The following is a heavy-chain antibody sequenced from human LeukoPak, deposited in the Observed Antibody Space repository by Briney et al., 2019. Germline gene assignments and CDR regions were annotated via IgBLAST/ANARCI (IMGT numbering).Heavy chain of an antibody. CDR3: ARFGYYGSGSYSFDY. CDR2: ISSSGSTI. D-gene: IGHD3-10*01. V-gene: IGHV3-11*01. Sequence: TGGSLRLSCAASGFTFSDYYMSWIRQAPGRGLEWVSYISSSGSTIYYADSVKGRFTISRDNAKNSLYLQMNSLRAEDTAVYYCARFGYYGSGSYSFDYWGQGTLVTVSS. J-gene: IGHJ4*02. CDR1: GFTFSDYY.